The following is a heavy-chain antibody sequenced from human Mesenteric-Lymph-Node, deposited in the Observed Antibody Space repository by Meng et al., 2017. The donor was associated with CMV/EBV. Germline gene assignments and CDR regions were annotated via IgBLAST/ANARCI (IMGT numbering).Heavy chain of an antibody. CDR2: IGTAGDT. D-gene: IGHD3-3*01. J-gene: IGHJ6*02. V-gene: IGHV3-13*01. CDR1: GFTFSSYD. CDR3: ARGEGFFGVVIIYLLGGFFYYYYGMDV. Sequence: GESLKISCAASGFTFSSYDMHWVRQATGKGLEWVSAIGTAGDTYYPGSVKGRFTISRENAKNSLYLQMNSLRAGDTAVYYCARGEGFFGVVIIYLLGGFFYYYYGMDVWGQGTTVTVSS.